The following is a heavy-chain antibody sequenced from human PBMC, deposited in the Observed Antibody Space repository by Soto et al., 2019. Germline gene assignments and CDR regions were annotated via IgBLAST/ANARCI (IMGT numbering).Heavy chain of an antibody. CDR2: IWYDGSNK. V-gene: IGHV3-33*01. CDR1: GFTFSGYG. J-gene: IGHJ5*02. Sequence: QVQLVESGGGVVQPGRSLRLSCAASGFTFSGYGMHWVRQAPGKGLEWVAIIWYDGSNKYYADSVKGRFTISRDNSKNTLSLQMDSLRAEDTAVYYCASHVGYCSGGRCQYGRFETWGQGTLVTVSS. CDR3: ASHVGYCSGGRCQYGRFET. D-gene: IGHD2-15*01.